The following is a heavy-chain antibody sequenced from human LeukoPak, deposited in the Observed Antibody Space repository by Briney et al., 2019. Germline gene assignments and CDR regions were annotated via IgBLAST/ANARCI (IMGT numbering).Heavy chain of an antibody. Sequence: SETLSLTCTVSGGSISSYYWSWIRQPPGKGLEWIGYIYYSGSTNYKPSLKSRVTISVDTSKNQFSLKLSSVTAADPAVYYCATANLYCSSTSCYGGWFDPWGQGTLVTVSS. CDR2: IYYSGST. CDR3: ATANLYCSSTSCYGGWFDP. V-gene: IGHV4-59*08. CDR1: GGSISSYY. D-gene: IGHD2-2*01. J-gene: IGHJ5*02.